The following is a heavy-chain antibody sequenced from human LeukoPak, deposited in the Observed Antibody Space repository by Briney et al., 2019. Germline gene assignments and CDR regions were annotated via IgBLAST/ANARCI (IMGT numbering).Heavy chain of an antibody. CDR1: GYTFTSYD. V-gene: IGHV1-8*01. D-gene: IGHD3-10*01. J-gene: IGHJ4*02. CDR2: MNPNSGNT. Sequence: ASVKVSCKASGYTFTSYDINWVRQATGQGLEWMGWMNPNSGNTGYAQKFQGGVTMTRNTSISTAYMELSSLRSEDTAVYYCARGRGGPHKNYFDYWGQGTLVTVSS. CDR3: ARGRGGPHKNYFDY.